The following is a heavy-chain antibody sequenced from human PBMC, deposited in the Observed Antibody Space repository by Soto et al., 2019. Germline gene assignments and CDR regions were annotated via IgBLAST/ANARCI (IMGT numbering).Heavy chain of an antibody. Sequence: ASVKVSCKASGYTFTGYYMHWVRQAPGQGLEWMGWINPNSGGTNYAQKFQGRVTMTRDTPISTAYMELSRLRSDGTAVYYCARDQGCSSTSCYVAYYYYGMDVWRQGTTVTVSS. D-gene: IGHD2-2*01. J-gene: IGHJ6*02. CDR1: GYTFTGYY. CDR2: INPNSGGT. CDR3: ARDQGCSSTSCYVAYYYYGMDV. V-gene: IGHV1-2*02.